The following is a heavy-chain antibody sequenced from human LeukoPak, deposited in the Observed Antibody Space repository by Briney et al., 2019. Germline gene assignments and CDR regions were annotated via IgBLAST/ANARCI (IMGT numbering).Heavy chain of an antibody. V-gene: IGHV3-7*01. D-gene: IGHD2-2*01. Sequence: GGSLRLSCAASGFTFSSYWMSWVRQAPRKGLEWVANIKQDGSEKYYVDSVKGRFTISRDNAKNSLYLQMNSLGAEDTAVYYCARDDCSSISCYHNWFDPWGQGTLVTVSS. CDR3: ARDDCSSISCYHNWFDP. J-gene: IGHJ5*02. CDR1: GFTFSSYW. CDR2: IKQDGSEK.